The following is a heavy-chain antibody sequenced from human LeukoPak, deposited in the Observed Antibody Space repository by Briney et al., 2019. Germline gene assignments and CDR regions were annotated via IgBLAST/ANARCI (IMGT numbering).Heavy chain of an antibody. D-gene: IGHD1-26*01. CDR1: GGTFSSYA. CDR2: IIPIFGTA. CDR3: ARDGIVGARSFDY. Sequence: ASVKVSCKASGGTFSSYAISWVRQAPGQGLEWVGGIIPIFGTANYAQKFQGRVTITADESTSTAYMELSSLRSEDTAVYYCARDGIVGARSFDYWGQGTLVTVSS. V-gene: IGHV1-69*13. J-gene: IGHJ4*02.